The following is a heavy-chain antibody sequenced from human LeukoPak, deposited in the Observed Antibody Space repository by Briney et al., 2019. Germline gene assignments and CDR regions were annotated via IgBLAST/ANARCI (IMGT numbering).Heavy chain of an antibody. V-gene: IGHV3-30*18. CDR2: ISYDGSNK. D-gene: IGHD3-22*01. Sequence: SGRSLRLSCAASGFTFNSFGMHWVRQAPGKGLEWVAVISYDGSNKYFADSVKGRFTISRDNSKNTLYLQMNGLRAEDTAVYYCAKAADYYDTSPADYWGQGTLVTVSS. J-gene: IGHJ4*02. CDR1: GFTFNSFG. CDR3: AKAADYYDTSPADY.